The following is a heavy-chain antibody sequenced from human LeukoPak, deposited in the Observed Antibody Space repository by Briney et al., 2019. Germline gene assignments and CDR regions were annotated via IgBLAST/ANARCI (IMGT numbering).Heavy chain of an antibody. V-gene: IGHV4-4*09. J-gene: IGHJ4*02. D-gene: IGHD3-22*01. Sequence: SETLSLTCTVSGGSISSYYWSCIRQPPGKGLEWIGYIYTSGSTNYNPSLKSRVTISVDTSKNQFSLKLSSVTAADTAVYYCASTDYYDSSGYFDYWGQGTLVTVSS. CDR3: ASTDYYDSSGYFDY. CDR1: GGSISSYY. CDR2: IYTSGST.